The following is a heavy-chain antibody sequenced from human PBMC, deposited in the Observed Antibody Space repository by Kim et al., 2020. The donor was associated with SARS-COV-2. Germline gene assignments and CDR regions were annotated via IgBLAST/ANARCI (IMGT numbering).Heavy chain of an antibody. CDR1: GFSLSTTGVA. D-gene: IGHD6-19*01. Sequence: SGPTLVKPTQTLTLTCSFSGFSLSTTGVAVGWIRQPPGKALEFLTVVFWGGDKRYNPSLKSRIAITKDTSKNQVVFTMTNMDPKDSGTYYCARRMTYSSMFDYWGQGILVTVSS. J-gene: IGHJ4*02. CDR3: ARRMTYSSMFDY. CDR2: VFWGGDK. V-gene: IGHV2-5*02.